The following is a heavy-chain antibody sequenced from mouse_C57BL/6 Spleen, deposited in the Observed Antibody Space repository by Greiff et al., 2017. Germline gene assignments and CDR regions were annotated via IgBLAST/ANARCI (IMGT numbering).Heavy chain of an antibody. CDR2: IYPRSGNT. D-gene: IGHD1-1*01. Sequence: QVQLQQSGAELARPGASVKLSCKASGYTFTSYGISWVKQRTGQGLEWIGEIYPRSGNTYYNEKFKGKATLTADKSSSTAYMELRSLTSEDSAVDFCAREGDYYGSSPFDYWGQGTTLTVSS. V-gene: IGHV1-81*01. J-gene: IGHJ2*01. CDR3: AREGDYYGSSPFDY. CDR1: GYTFTSYG.